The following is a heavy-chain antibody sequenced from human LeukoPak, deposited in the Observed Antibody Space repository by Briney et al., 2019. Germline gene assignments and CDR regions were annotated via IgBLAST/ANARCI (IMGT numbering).Heavy chain of an antibody. CDR2: THHSGAT. Sequence: ASETLSLTCSVSGVSITSNYWSWIRQPPGKGLEWLGYTHHSGATSYNPSLKSRSTMSLDTSNNQFSLKLSSVTAADTAVYYCARSSGHSYGGFDYWGQGNLVTVSS. V-gene: IGHV4-59*01. CDR3: ARSSGHSYGGFDY. D-gene: IGHD5-18*01. CDR1: GVSITSNY. J-gene: IGHJ4*02.